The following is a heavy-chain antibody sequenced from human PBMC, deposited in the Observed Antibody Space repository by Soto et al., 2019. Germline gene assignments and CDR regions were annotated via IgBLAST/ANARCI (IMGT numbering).Heavy chain of an antibody. CDR2: INPNSGGT. CDR1: GYTFTGYY. V-gene: IGHV1-2*02. CDR3: ARYDPLTSFDP. J-gene: IGHJ5*02. Sequence: GASVKVSCKASGYTFTGYYMHWVRQAPGQGLEWMGWINPNSGGTNYAQKFQGRVTMTRDTSTSTVYMELSSLRSEDTAVYYCARYDPLTSFDPWGQGTLVTVSS. D-gene: IGHD2-2*01.